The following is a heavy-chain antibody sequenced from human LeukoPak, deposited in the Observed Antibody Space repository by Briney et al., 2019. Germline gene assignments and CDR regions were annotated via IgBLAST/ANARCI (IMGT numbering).Heavy chain of an antibody. CDR2: ISGYSGNT. D-gene: IGHD3-3*01. J-gene: IGHJ3*02. CDR3: ARDRSPDFWSGDYRDAFDI. Sequence: ASVKVSCKASGYAFTSYGISWVLQAPGHGLEWMGWISGYSGNTNSAQKLQGRVSMTTDTSTSTAYMELRRLRSEDTDVYGCARDRSPDFWSGDYRDAFDIWGQGTMVTVSS. CDR1: GYAFTSYG. V-gene: IGHV1-18*01.